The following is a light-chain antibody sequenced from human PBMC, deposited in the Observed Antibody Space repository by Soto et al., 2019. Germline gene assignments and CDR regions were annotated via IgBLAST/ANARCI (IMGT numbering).Light chain of an antibody. CDR3: RTSDFSLSVGV. CDR1: TSNIWNSY. CDR2: ENN. Sequence: QSVLTQPPSVSAAPGQNVTISCSGSTSNIWNSYVSWYQQLPGTAPKLVIYENNNRPSGIPDRFSGSRSGTSATLGITGLQAGDEADYYCRTSDFSLSVGVFGTGTKLPVL. V-gene: IGLV1-51*01. J-gene: IGLJ1*01.